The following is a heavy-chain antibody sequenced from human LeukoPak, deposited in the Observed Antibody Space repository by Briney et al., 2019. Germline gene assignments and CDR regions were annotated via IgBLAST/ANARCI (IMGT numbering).Heavy chain of an antibody. CDR2: ISYDGSNK. D-gene: IGHD6-19*01. Sequence: PGGSLRLSCVASGFTFSRHDMNWVRQAPGKGLEWVAVISYDGSNKYYADSVKGRFTISRDNAKNSLYLQMNSLRAEDTAVYYCARSRGAGPGAYFDYWGQGTLITVSS. V-gene: IGHV3-30*03. J-gene: IGHJ4*02. CDR1: GFTFSRHD. CDR3: ARSRGAGPGAYFDY.